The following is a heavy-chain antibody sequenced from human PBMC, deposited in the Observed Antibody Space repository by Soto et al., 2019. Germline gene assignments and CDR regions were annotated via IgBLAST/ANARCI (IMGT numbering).Heavy chain of an antibody. CDR1: GGTFSSYD. CDR2: IIPIFGTA. Sequence: QVQLVQSGAEVKKPGSSVKVSCKASGGTFSSYDISWVRQAPGQGLEWMGGIIPIFGTANYAQKFHGRVTITADKSTSTAYMELSSLRSEDTAVYYCARGTGSSSRLYYYYGMDVWGQGTTVTVSS. V-gene: IGHV1-69*06. J-gene: IGHJ6*02. D-gene: IGHD6-6*01. CDR3: ARGTGSSSRLYYYYGMDV.